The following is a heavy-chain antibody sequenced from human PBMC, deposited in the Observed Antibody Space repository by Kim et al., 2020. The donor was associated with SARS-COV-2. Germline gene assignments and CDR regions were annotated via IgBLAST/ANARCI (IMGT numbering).Heavy chain of an antibody. D-gene: IGHD3-10*01. V-gene: IGHV1-46*01. CDR1: GYTFTSYY. Sequence: ASVKVSCKASGYTFTSYYMHWVRQTPGQGLEWMGIINPSGGSTSYAQKFQGRVTMTRDTSTSTVYMELSSLRSEDTAVYYCARAGNYYGSGSYYNEREYDAFDIWGQGTMVTVSS. J-gene: IGHJ3*02. CDR2: INPSGGST. CDR3: ARAGNYYGSGSYYNEREYDAFDI.